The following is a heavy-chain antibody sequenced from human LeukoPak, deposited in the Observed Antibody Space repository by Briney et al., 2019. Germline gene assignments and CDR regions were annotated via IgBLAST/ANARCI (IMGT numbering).Heavy chain of an antibody. V-gene: IGHV3-21*01. CDR2: ISSSSSYI. CDR3: AKIGVIGKWYFDL. D-gene: IGHD1-20*01. CDR1: GFTFSGHG. J-gene: IGHJ2*01. Sequence: GGSLRLSCEASGFTFSGHGMSWVRLAPGKGLEGVSSISSSSSYIYYADSVKGRFTISRDNAKNSLYLQMNSLRAEDTAVYYCAKIGVIGKWYFDLWGRGALVTVS.